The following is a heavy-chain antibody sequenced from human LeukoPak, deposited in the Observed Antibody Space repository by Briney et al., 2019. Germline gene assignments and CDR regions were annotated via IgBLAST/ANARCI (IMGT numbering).Heavy chain of an antibody. CDR2: ISGSGGST. CDR1: GFTFSSYA. D-gene: IGHD5-12*01. V-gene: IGHV3-23*01. J-gene: IGHJ3*02. CDR3: AKGVLDIVATGPAFDT. Sequence: GGSLRLSCAASGFTFSSYAMSWVRQAPGKGLEWVSAISGSGGSTYYADSVKGRFTISRDNSKNTLYLQMNSLRAEDTAVYYCAKGVLDIVATGPAFDTWGQGTMVTVSS.